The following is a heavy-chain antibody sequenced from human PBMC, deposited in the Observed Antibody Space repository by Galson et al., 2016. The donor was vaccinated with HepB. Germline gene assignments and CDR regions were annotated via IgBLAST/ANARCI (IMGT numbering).Heavy chain of an antibody. CDR1: GGSISSYY. V-gene: IGHV4-59*01. D-gene: IGHD3-10*01. CDR3: GRVSSGWFGELSRFDY. CDR2: VYYTGST. J-gene: IGHJ4*02. Sequence: ETLSLTCTVSGGSISSYYWSWIRQPPGKGLEWIGNVYYTGSTNYNPSLKSRVTISVDTSKNQFSLRLSSVTAADTAVYYCGRVSSGWFGELSRFDYWGQGTLVTVSS.